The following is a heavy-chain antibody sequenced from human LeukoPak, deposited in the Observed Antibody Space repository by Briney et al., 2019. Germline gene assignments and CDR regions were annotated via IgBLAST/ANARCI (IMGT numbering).Heavy chain of an antibody. J-gene: IGHJ4*02. D-gene: IGHD6-6*01. CDR1: GGSISSSSYY. V-gene: IGHV4-39*01. CDR2: IYYSGST. CDR3: ASPYSSLFLGEDY. Sequence: SETLSLTCTVSGGSISSSSYYWGWIRQPPGKGLEWIGSIYYSGSTYYNPSLKSRVTISVDTSKNQFSLKLSSVTAADTAVYYCASPYSSLFLGEDYWGQGTLVTVSS.